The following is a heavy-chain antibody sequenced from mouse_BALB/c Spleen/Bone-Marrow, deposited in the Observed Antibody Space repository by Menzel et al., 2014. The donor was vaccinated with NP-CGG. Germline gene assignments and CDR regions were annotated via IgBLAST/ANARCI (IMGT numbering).Heavy chain of an antibody. CDR3: ARNEDYDGYYYAMDY. V-gene: IGHV2-4-1*01. J-gene: IGHJ4*01. Sequence: VMLLESGPGLVQPSQSLSITCTVSGFSLTSYDVHWVRQSPGKGLEWLGVIWSGGSTDYNAAFISRLSISKDNSKSQVFFKMNSLQADDTAIYYCARNEDYDGYYYAMDYWGQGTSVTVSS. D-gene: IGHD2-4*01. CDR1: GFSLTSYD. CDR2: IWSGGST.